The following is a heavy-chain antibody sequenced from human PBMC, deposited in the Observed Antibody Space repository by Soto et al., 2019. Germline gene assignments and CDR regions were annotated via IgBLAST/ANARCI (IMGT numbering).Heavy chain of an antibody. Sequence: SLTCTVSGGSISSYYWSWIRQPPGKGLEWIGYIHFDGSTSYNPSLKSRVTISVDTSKNQFSLKLNSVTAADTAVYYCARALDWTFHYWGQGTLVTVSS. V-gene: IGHV4-59*08. CDR2: IHFDGST. J-gene: IGHJ4*02. CDR3: ARALDWTFHY. D-gene: IGHD1-1*01. CDR1: GGSISSYY.